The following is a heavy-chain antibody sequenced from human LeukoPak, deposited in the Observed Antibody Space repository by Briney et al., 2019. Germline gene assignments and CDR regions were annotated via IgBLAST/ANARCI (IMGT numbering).Heavy chain of an antibody. D-gene: IGHD3-3*01. J-gene: IGHJ4*02. CDR3: AGDYDFWSGRTYFDY. CDR1: GFTFSSYS. Sequence: GGSLRLSCAASGFTFSSYSMNWVRQAPGKGLEWVSYISSSSSTIYYADSVKGRFTISRDNAKNSLYLQMNSLRAEDTAVYYYAGDYDFWSGRTYFDYWGQGTLVTVSS. CDR2: ISSSSSTI. V-gene: IGHV3-48*01.